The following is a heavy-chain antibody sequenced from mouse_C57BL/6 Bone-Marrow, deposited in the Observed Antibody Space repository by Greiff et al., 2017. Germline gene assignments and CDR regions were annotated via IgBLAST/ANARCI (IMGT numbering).Heavy chain of an antibody. CDR2: INPSSGYT. V-gene: IGHV1-7*01. CDR3: ARTLIYDGYYGYYAMDY. Sequence: QVQLQQSGAELAKPGASVKLSCKASGYTFTSYWMHWVKQRPGQGLEWIGYINPSSGYTKYNQKFKDKATLTADKSSSTAYMQLSSLTYEDSAVYYCARTLIYDGYYGYYAMDYWGQGTSVTVSS. J-gene: IGHJ4*01. D-gene: IGHD2-3*01. CDR1: GYTFTSYW.